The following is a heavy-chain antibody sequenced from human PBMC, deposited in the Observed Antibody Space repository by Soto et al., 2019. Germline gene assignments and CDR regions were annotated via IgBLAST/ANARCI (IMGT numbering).Heavy chain of an antibody. CDR2: ISGSGGST. J-gene: IGHJ4*02. D-gene: IGHD6-19*01. V-gene: IGHV3-23*01. CDR1: GFTFSSYA. CDR3: ARRSSGWYFDY. Sequence: EVQLLESGGGLVQPGGSLRLSCAASGFTFSSYAMSWVRQAPGKGLEWVSVISGSGGSTYYEDSLKGRFTISRVNSKNPLYVQMNSLRAEDTAVYYCARRSSGWYFDYWGQGTLVTVSS.